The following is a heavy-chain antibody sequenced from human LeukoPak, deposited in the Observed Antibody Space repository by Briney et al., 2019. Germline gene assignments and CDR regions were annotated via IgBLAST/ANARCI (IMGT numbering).Heavy chain of an antibody. CDR2: IVIGSGNT. J-gene: IGHJ4*02. V-gene: IGHV1-58*02. CDR3: ASSGRDGYNWDWDY. Sequence: SVKVSCKASGFRFRSSAIQWVRQARGQRLEWLGWIVIGSGNTIYSQRFRERVTISRGMSTETAYLEVSGLRTEDTAVYYCASSGRDGYNWDWDYWGQGTLVTVSS. CDR1: GFRFRSSA. D-gene: IGHD5-24*01.